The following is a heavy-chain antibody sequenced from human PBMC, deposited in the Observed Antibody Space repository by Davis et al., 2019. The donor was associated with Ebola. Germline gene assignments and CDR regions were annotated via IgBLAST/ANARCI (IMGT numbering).Heavy chain of an antibody. D-gene: IGHD1-7*01. J-gene: IGHJ6*03. CDR1: GFNFRGYG. CDR2: IWYDGSDK. V-gene: IGHV3-30*02. CDR3: AKASSRGELWYYYYMDV. Sequence: PGGSLRLSCAASGFNFRGYGMFWVRQAPGKGLEWVAIIWYDGSDKYYADSVKGRFTISRDNSKNTLYLQMNSLRAEDTAVYYCAKASSRGELWYYYYMDVWGKGTTVTVSS.